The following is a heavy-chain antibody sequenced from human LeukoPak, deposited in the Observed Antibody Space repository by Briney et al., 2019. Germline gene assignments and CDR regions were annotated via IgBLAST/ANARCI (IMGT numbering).Heavy chain of an antibody. V-gene: IGHV4-59*08. CDR3: ARLVSSSLDY. Sequence: PSETLSLTCTASRGSISPYYWSWIRQPPGKGLEWIGYVSSSGSTNYNPSLKSRVTISVDRSKNQLSLKLSSVTAADTAVYCCARLVSSSLDYWGQGALVTVSS. J-gene: IGHJ4*02. CDR1: RGSISPYY. D-gene: IGHD6-13*01. CDR2: VSSSGST.